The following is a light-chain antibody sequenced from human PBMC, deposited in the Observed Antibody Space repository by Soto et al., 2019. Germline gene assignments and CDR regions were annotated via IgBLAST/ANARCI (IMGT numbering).Light chain of an antibody. CDR2: DAS. CDR3: HQYSEWVT. J-gene: IGKJ1*01. Sequence: EIVMTQSPATLSVSPGERATLSCRASQSISSNLAWYQQKPGQAPRLLIFDASTRATGIPARFSGSGSGTEFTLTIRSLQSEDFAVYYCHQYSEWVTFGQGTKVDIK. V-gene: IGKV3-15*01. CDR1: QSISSN.